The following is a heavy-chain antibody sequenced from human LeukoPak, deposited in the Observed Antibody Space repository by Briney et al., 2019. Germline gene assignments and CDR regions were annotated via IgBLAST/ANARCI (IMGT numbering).Heavy chain of an antibody. CDR1: GYTFTSYG. Sequence: ASVKVSCKASGYTFTSYGISGVRQAPGQGLEWMGWISAYNGNTNYAQKLQGRVTMTTDTSTSTAYMELRSLRSDDTAVYYCARKQGSGSYLNWFDPWGQGTLVTVSS. CDR2: ISAYNGNT. D-gene: IGHD3-10*01. CDR3: ARKQGSGSYLNWFDP. J-gene: IGHJ5*02. V-gene: IGHV1-18*04.